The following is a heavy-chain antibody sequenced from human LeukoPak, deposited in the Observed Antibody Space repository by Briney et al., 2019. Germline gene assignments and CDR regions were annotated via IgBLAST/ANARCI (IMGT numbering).Heavy chain of an antibody. Sequence: SETLSLTCTVSGGSISSSHWSWIRQPAGKGLEWIGRIYTSGSTNYNPSLESRVTMSVDTSKNQFSLNLISVTAANTAVYYCARDTPESSGYIPFDYWGQGTLVTVSS. CDR1: GGSISSSH. CDR3: ARDTPESSGYIPFDY. CDR2: IYTSGST. J-gene: IGHJ4*02. D-gene: IGHD3-22*01. V-gene: IGHV4-4*07.